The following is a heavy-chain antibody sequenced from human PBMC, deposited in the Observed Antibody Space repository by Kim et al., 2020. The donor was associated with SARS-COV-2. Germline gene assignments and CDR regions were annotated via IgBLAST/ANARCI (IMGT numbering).Heavy chain of an antibody. V-gene: IGHV1-69*13. CDR2: IIPIFGTA. Sequence: SVKVSCKASGGTFSSYAISWVRQAPGQGLEWMGGIIPIFGTANYAQKFQGRVTITADESTSTAYMELSSLRSEDTAVYYCASGGYSYGSLDYYGMDVWGQGTTVTVSS. J-gene: IGHJ6*02. D-gene: IGHD5-18*01. CDR3: ASGGYSYGSLDYYGMDV. CDR1: GGTFSSYA.